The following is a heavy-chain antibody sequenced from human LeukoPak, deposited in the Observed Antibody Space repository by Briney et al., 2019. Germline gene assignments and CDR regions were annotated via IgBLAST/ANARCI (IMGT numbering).Heavy chain of an antibody. J-gene: IGHJ4*02. D-gene: IGHD4-17*01. Sequence: GGSLRLSCAASGFTFSSYGMSWVRQAPGKGLEWVSAIGGTGYSTYYADSVKGRFSISKDNAKNSLYLQMNSLRAEDTAVYYCARAGGSTVSHSDYWGQGTLVTVSS. CDR1: GFTFSSYG. V-gene: IGHV3-23*01. CDR3: ARAGGSTVSHSDY. CDR2: IGGTGYST.